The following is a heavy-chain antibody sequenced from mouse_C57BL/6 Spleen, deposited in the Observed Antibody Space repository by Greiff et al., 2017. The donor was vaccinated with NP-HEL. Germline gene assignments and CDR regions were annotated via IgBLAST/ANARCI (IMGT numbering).Heavy chain of an antibody. V-gene: IGHV10-1*01. Sequence: EVKLVESGGGLVQPKGSLKLSCAASGFSFNTYAMNWVRQAPGKGLEWVARIRSKSNNYATYYTYSVKDRFTISRDDSESMLYLQMNNLKTEDTAMYYCVRHWRYFDVWGTGTTVTVSS. J-gene: IGHJ1*03. CDR2: IRSKSNNYAT. CDR3: VRHWRYFDV. CDR1: GFSFNTYA.